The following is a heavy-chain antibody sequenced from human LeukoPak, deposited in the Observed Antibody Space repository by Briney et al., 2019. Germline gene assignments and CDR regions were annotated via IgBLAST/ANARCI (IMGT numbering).Heavy chain of an antibody. J-gene: IGHJ4*02. V-gene: IGHV1-18*01. D-gene: IGHD4-17*01. CDR1: GYTFTSYG. CDR3: ARAATTSLFDC. CDR2: ISAYNGNT. Sequence: ASVKVSCKASGYTFTSYGISWVRQAPGQGLEWMGWISAYNGNTNYAQKFQGRVTMTRDTSTSTVYMELSSLRSEDTAVYYCARAATTSLFDCWGQGTLVTVSS.